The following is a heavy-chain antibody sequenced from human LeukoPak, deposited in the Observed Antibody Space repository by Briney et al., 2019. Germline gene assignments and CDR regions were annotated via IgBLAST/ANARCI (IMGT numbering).Heavy chain of an antibody. CDR1: GYTFTGYY. CDR2: ISPHNGNT. J-gene: IGHJ4*02. V-gene: IGHV1-18*04. CDR3: ARDHLDIVPTIYSF. Sequence: GASEKVSCKASGYTFTGYYIHWVRQAHGQGLEWLGWISPHNGNTNYAQKFQGRVTLTTDTSANTAYLELRSLRSDDTALYYCARDHLDIVPTIYSFWGQGTLVTVSS. D-gene: IGHD5-12*01.